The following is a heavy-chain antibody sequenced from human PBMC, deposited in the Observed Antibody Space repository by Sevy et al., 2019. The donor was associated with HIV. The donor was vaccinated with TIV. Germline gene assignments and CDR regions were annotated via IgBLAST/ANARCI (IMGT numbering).Heavy chain of an antibody. CDR2: ISYDGIIK. V-gene: IGHV3-30*04. CDR3: AREGGYTSAWSPGNH. J-gene: IGHJ4*02. CDR1: GFTFNTHS. Sequence: GGSLRLSCAASGFTFNTHSMHWVRQAPGKGLEWVALISYDGIIKYYADSVRGRLTISRENSKNTLSLQMNSLRVEDTAVYYCAREGGYTSAWSPGNHWGQGTLVTVSS. D-gene: IGHD6-19*01.